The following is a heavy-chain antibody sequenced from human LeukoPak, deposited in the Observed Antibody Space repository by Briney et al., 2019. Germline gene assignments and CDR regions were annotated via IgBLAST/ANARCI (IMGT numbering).Heavy chain of an antibody. CDR1: GFTFSSYS. D-gene: IGHD6-19*01. V-gene: IGHV3-23*01. J-gene: IGHJ4*02. CDR2: ISGSGGST. CDR3: AKTLQPAALAVAANWVDY. Sequence: GGSLRLSCAASGFTFSSYSMNWVRQAPGKGLEWVSAISGSGGSTYYADSVKGRFTISRDNSKNTLYLQMNSLRAEDTAVYYCAKTLQPAALAVAANWVDYWGQGTLVTVSS.